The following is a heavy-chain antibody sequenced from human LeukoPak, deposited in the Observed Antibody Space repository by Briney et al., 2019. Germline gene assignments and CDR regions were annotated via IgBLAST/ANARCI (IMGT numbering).Heavy chain of an antibody. J-gene: IGHJ1*01. CDR3: AKSRGSGSDYPVGYFQH. D-gene: IGHD3-10*01. V-gene: IGHV3-23*01. CDR1: GFTFSSYA. Sequence: GGSLRLSCAASGFTFSSYAMSWVRQAPGKGLEWVSAISGSGGSTYYADSVRGRFTISRDNSKNTLYLQMNSLRAEDTAVYYCAKSRGSGSDYPVGYFQHWGQGTLVTVSS. CDR2: ISGSGGST.